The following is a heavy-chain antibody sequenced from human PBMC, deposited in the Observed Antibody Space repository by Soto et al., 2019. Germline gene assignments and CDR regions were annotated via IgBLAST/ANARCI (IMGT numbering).Heavy chain of an antibody. CDR1: GGTFSSYA. CDR3: ARGHGPHEPHYFDY. CDR2: IIPIFGTA. J-gene: IGHJ4*02. Sequence: QVQLVQSGAEVKKPGSSVKVSCKASGGTFSSYAISWVRQAPGQGLEWMGGIIPIFGTANYAQKFQGRVTITADESTSTAYMELSSLRSEVTAVYYCARGHGPHEPHYFDYWGQGTLVTVSS. V-gene: IGHV1-69*12.